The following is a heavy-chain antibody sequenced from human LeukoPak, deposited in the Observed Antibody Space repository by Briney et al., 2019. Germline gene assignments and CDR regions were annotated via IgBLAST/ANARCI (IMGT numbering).Heavy chain of an antibody. CDR3: ARDLLGWELHYFDY. Sequence: GGSLRLSCAASGFTFSTYNMNWVRQAPGKGLEWVSSISGSSSYIYYADSVKGRFSISRDNAKNSLYLPMNSLRAEDTAVYYCARDLLGWELHYFDYWGQGTLVTVSS. CDR1: GFTFSTYN. J-gene: IGHJ4*02. V-gene: IGHV3-21*01. CDR2: ISGSSSYI. D-gene: IGHD1-26*01.